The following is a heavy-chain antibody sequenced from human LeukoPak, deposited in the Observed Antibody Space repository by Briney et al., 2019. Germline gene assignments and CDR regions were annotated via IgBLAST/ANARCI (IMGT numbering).Heavy chain of an antibody. V-gene: IGHV3-23*01. CDR3: AKDLTSVAGTNWFDP. CDR1: GFTFSSYA. J-gene: IGHJ5*02. Sequence: PGGSLRLSCAASGFTFSSYAMSWVRQAPGKGLGWVSAISGSGGSTYYADSVKGRFTISRDNSKNTLYLQMNSLRAEDTAVYYCAKDLTSVAGTNWFDPWGQGTLVTVSS. CDR2: ISGSGGST. D-gene: IGHD6-19*01.